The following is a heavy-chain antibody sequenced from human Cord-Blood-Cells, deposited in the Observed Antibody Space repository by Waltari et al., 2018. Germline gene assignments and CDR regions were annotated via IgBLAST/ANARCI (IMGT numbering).Heavy chain of an antibody. Sequence: QVQLVESGGGVVQPGGSLRLSCAASGFTFSSYGMHWVRQAPGKGLEWVAVISYDGSNKYYADSVKGRFTISRDNSKNTLYLQMNSLRAEDTAVYYCAKDGHSSGSFDYWGQGTLVTVSS. CDR1: GFTFSSYG. CDR2: ISYDGSNK. CDR3: AKDGHSSGSFDY. V-gene: IGHV3-30*18. J-gene: IGHJ4*02. D-gene: IGHD6-19*01.